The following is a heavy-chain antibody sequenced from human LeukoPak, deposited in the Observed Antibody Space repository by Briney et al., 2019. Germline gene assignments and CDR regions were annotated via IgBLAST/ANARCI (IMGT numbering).Heavy chain of an antibody. J-gene: IGHJ4*02. D-gene: IGHD2-15*01. CDR2: INHSGST. CDR3: ARGRYCSGGSCYSVYDY. Sequence: PSETLSLTCAVYGGSFGGYYWSWIRQPPGKGLEWIGEINHSGSTNYNPSLKSRVTISVDTSKNQFSLKLSSVTAADTAVYYCARGRYCSGGSCYSVYDYWGQGTLVTVSS. V-gene: IGHV4-34*01. CDR1: GGSFGGYY.